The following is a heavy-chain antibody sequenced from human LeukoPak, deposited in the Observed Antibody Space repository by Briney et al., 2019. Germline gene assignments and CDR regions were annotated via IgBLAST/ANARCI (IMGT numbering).Heavy chain of an antibody. CDR3: VSFYETY. D-gene: IGHD2/OR15-2a*01. J-gene: IGHJ4*02. CDR1: GNYW. V-gene: IGHV3-74*01. Sequence: GGSLRLSCAASGNYWMHWVHQVPGKGLVWVSHINSDGSWTSYADSVKGRFTISKDNAKNTVYLQMNSLRAEDTAVYYCVSFYETYWGRGTLVTVSS. CDR2: INSDGSWT.